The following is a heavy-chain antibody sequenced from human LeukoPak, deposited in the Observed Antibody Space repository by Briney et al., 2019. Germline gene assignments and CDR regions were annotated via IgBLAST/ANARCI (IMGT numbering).Heavy chain of an antibody. CDR3: WHSGYESGFDY. Sequence: PSGTLSLTCAVSGGSISSGNWWSWVRQPPGEGLEWIGEIHHSGSTNYNPSLKSRVTISVDKSKNQISLNMRSATAADTAVYYCWHSGYESGFDYWGQGTLVTVSS. CDR1: GGSISSGNW. D-gene: IGHD5-12*01. J-gene: IGHJ4*02. V-gene: IGHV4-4*02. CDR2: IHHSGST.